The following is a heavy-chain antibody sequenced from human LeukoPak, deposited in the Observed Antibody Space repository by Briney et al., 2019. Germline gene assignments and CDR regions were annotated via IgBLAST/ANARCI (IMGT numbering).Heavy chain of an antibody. Sequence: ASVKVSCKASGYTFTSYGISWVRQAPGQGLEWMGWISAYNGNTNYAQKLQGRVTMTTDTSTSTAYMELRSLRSDDTAVYYCARDLERYYYDSSGYYHSPLDYWGQGTLVTVSS. CDR2: ISAYNGNT. V-gene: IGHV1-18*01. CDR3: ARDLERYYYDSSGYYHSPLDY. D-gene: IGHD3-22*01. CDR1: GYTFTSYG. J-gene: IGHJ4*02.